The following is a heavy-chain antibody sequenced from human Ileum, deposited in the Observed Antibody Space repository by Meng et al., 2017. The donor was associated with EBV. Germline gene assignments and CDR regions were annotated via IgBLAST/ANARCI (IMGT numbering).Heavy chain of an antibody. V-gene: IGHV4-39*01. D-gene: IGHD1-14*01. CDR3: ARHHHSPTFDY. CDR2: VVYSGTT. CDR1: GGSISSSSYY. J-gene: IGHJ4*02. Sequence: QRQGSAPGLVKPSETLSFTCTVSGGSISSSSYYWAWIRQPPGEGLEWIGSVVYSGTTYYTSSLKSRVSISVDTSKNQFSLKLSSVTAADTAVYYCARHHHSPTFDYWGQGTLVTVSS.